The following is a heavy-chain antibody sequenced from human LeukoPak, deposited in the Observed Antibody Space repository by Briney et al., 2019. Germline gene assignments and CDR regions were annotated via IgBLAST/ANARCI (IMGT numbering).Heavy chain of an antibody. J-gene: IGHJ4*02. CDR3: ARYPGVAICDY. D-gene: IGHD5-12*01. CDR2: ISAYNGNT. V-gene: IGHV1-18*01. CDR1: GGTFSSYA. Sequence: GASVKVSCKASGGTFSSYAISWVRQAPGQGLEWMGWISAYNGNTNYAQKLQGRVTMTTDTSTSTAYMELRSLRSDDTAVYYCARYPGVAICDYWGQGTLVTVSS.